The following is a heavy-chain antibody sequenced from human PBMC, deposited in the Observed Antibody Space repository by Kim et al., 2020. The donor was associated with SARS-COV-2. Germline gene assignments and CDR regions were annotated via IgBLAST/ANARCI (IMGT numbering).Heavy chain of an antibody. V-gene: IGHV3-66*01. CDR1: GFTVSSNY. Sequence: GGSLRLSCAASGFTVSSNYMSWVRQAPGKGLEWVSVIYSGGSTYYADSVKGRFTISRDNSKNTLYLQMNSLRAEDTAVYYCARGYGYYCGSRSYPWDSYYFEYWGQGTLVTVSS. D-gene: IGHD3-10*01. J-gene: IGHJ4*02. CDR3: ARGYGYYCGSRSYPWDSYYFEY. CDR2: IYSGGST.